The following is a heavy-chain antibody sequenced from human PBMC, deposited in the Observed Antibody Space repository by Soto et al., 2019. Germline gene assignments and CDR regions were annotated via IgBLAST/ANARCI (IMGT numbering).Heavy chain of an antibody. V-gene: IGHV2-5*02. CDR3: AHSPPPTVTTSAEYFQH. CDR2: IYWDDDK. D-gene: IGHD4-17*01. CDR1: GFSLSTTGVG. J-gene: IGHJ1*01. Sequence: QITLKESGPTLVKPTQTLTLTCTFSGFSLSTTGVGVGWIRQPPGKALEWLALIYWDDDKRYSPSLKSRLTITKDTSKNQVVLRIANMDPVDTATYYCAHSPPPTVTTSAEYFQHWGQGTLVNVSS.